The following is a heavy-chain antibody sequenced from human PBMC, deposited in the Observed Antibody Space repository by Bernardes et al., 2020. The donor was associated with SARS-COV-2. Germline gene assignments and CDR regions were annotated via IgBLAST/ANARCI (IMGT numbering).Heavy chain of an antibody. CDR1: GFTFSSYS. J-gene: IGHJ5*02. V-gene: IGHV3-48*02. CDR2: ISSSSSTI. D-gene: IGHD3-3*01. Sequence: GGSLRLCCAASGFTFSSYSMNWVRQAPGKGLEWVSYISSSSSTIYYADSVKGRFTISRDNAKNSLYLQMNSLRDEDTAVYYCARSSRTFLEWLNWFDPWGQGTLVTVSS. CDR3: ARSSRTFLEWLNWFDP.